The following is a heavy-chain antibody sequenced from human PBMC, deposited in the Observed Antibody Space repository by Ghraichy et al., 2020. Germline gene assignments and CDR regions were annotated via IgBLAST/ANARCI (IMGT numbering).Heavy chain of an antibody. CDR2: IYYNGST. V-gene: IGHV4-59*01. CDR1: GGSISSYY. CDR3: ASFLDYYGMDV. Sequence: ESLNISCTVSGGSISSYYWSWIRQLPGKGLEWIGYIYYNGSTNYNPSLTSRVTISVDTSKNQFSLKLSSVTAADTAVYYCASFLDYYGMDVWGQGTTVTVSS. J-gene: IGHJ6*02.